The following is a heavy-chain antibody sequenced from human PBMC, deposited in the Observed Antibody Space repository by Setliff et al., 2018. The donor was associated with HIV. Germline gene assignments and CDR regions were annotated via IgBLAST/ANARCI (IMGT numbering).Heavy chain of an antibody. J-gene: IGHJ6*03. Sequence: ASVKVSCKASGYSPTSYSINWVRQAPGQGLEWMGCINCNAGNPTYAHGFTGRFVFSVDTPVSTAYLRIFNLKAEDTAVYYCTRDHTPPPNYDFWSGQLDLRNIFYYMDVWGTGSPVTVSS. D-gene: IGHD3-3*01. V-gene: IGHV7-4-1*01. CDR2: INCNAGNP. CDR1: GYSPTSYS. CDR3: TRDHTPPPNYDFWSGQLDLRNIFYYMDV.